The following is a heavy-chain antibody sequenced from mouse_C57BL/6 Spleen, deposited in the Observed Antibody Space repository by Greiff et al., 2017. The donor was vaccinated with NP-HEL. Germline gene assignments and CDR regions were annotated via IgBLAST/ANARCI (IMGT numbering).Heavy chain of an antibody. CDR2: ISYDGSN. Sequence: EVKLMESGPGLVKPSQSLSLTCSVTGYSITSGYYWNWIRQFPGNKLEWMGYISYDGSNNYNPSLKNRISITRDTSKNQFFLKLNSVTTEDTATYYCARDSIYYDYDGPYWYFDVWGTGTTVTVSS. CDR1: GYSITSGYY. CDR3: ARDSIYYDYDGPYWYFDV. D-gene: IGHD2-4*01. J-gene: IGHJ1*03. V-gene: IGHV3-6*01.